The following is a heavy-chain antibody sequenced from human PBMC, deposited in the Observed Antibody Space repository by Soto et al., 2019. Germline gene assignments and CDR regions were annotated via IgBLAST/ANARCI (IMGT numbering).Heavy chain of an antibody. V-gene: IGHV3-30-3*01. J-gene: IGHJ4*02. CDR1: GFTFSSYA. Sequence: QVQLVESGGGVVQPGRSLRLSCAASGFTFSSYAMHWVRQAPGKGLEWVAVISYDGSNKYYADSVKGRFTISRDNSKSTLYLQMNSLRAEDTAVYYCARDRGYSGYDPIDYWGQGTLVTVSS. D-gene: IGHD5-12*01. CDR2: ISYDGSNK. CDR3: ARDRGYSGYDPIDY.